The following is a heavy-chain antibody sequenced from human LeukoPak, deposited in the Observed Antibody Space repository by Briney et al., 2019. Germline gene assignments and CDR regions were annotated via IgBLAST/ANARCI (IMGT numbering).Heavy chain of an antibody. CDR1: GFTFSSYA. J-gene: IGHJ4*02. Sequence: GGSLRLSCAASGFTFSSYAMSWVRQAPGKGLEWVSTIGAGRDTHYADSVKGRFTISRDNSKNTLYLQLNSLRAEDTAVYYCARDPAGETLFPYYDFWSGYYPDWGQGTLVTVSS. D-gene: IGHD3-3*01. V-gene: IGHV3-23*01. CDR2: IGAGRDT. CDR3: ARDPAGETLFPYYDFWSGYYPD.